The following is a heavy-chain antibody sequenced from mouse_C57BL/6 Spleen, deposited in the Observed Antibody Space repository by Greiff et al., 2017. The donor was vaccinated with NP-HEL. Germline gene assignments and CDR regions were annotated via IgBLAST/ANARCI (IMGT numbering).Heavy chain of an antibody. J-gene: IGHJ4*01. Sequence: EVKLVESGGGLVQPGGSLSLSCAASGFTFTDYYMSWVRQPPGKALEWLGFIRNKANGYTTEYSASVKGRFTISRDNSQSILYLQMNALRAEDSATYYCARYKDYSNYVGYAMDYWGQGTSVTVSS. D-gene: IGHD2-5*01. V-gene: IGHV7-3*01. CDR1: GFTFTDYY. CDR2: IRNKANGYTT. CDR3: ARYKDYSNYVGYAMDY.